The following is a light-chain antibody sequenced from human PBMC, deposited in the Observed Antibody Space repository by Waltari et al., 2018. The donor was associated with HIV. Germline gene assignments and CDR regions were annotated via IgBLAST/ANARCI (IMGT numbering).Light chain of an antibody. V-gene: IGLV1-47*01. CDR3: AAWDDSLSVV. CDR2: RNN. CDR1: SSNIGSNY. J-gene: IGLJ2*01. Sequence: QSVLTQPPSASGTPGQSVTISCSGSSSNIGSNYVYWYQQPPGTAPKFLIYRNNQRPSGVPDRFSGSKSGTSASLAISGLRSEDEADYYCAAWDDSLSVVFGGGTKLTVL.